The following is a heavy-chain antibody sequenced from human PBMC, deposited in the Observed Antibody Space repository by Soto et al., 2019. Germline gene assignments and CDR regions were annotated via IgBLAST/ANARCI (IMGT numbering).Heavy chain of an antibody. V-gene: IGHV4-31*03. CDR1: GGSISSGGYY. Sequence: PSETLSLTCTVSGGSISSGGYYWSWIRQHPGKGLEWIGYIYYSGSTYYNPSLKSRVTISVDTSKNQFSLKLSSATAADTAVYYCARTLYYYDSSGYYPPLFDYWGQGTLVTVSS. D-gene: IGHD3-22*01. CDR3: ARTLYYYDSSGYYPPLFDY. J-gene: IGHJ4*02. CDR2: IYYSGST.